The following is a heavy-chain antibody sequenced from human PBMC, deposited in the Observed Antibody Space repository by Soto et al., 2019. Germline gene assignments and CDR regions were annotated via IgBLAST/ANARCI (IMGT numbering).Heavy chain of an antibody. V-gene: IGHV3-21*01. CDR1: GFTFSSYS. D-gene: IGHD2-15*01. J-gene: IGHJ4*02. Sequence: GGSLRLSCAASGFTFSSYSMNWVRQAPGKGLEWVSSISSSSSYIYYADSVKGRFTISRDNAKNSLYLQMSSLRAEDTAVYYCARDTDCSGGSCYGVGFDYWGQGTLVTVSS. CDR2: ISSSSSYI. CDR3: ARDTDCSGGSCYGVGFDY.